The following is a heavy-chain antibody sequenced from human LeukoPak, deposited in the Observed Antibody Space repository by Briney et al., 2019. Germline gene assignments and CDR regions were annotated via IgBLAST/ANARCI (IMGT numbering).Heavy chain of an antibody. CDR3: AKPRTVVVAASFDY. J-gene: IGHJ4*02. CDR1: GFAFSNYG. CDR2: ITGSGSTT. D-gene: IGHD2-15*01. V-gene: IGHV3-23*01. Sequence: GGSLRLSCAASGFAFSNYGRNWVRQAPGKGLEWVSGITGSGSTTYYADSVKGRFTISRDNAKNSLYLQMNSLRAEDTAVYCCAKPRTVVVAASFDYWGQGTLVTVSS.